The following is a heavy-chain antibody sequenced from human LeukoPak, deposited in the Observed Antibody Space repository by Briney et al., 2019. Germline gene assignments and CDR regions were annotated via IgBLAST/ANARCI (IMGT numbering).Heavy chain of an antibody. CDR1: GFTFSNAW. Sequence: GGSLRLSCAASGFTFSNAWMSWVRQAPGKGLEWVGRIKSKTDGGTTDYAAPVKGRFTISRDDSKNTLYLQMNSLKTEDTAVYYCTTEPPYYDFWSGYTFDYWGQGTLVTVSS. CDR2: IKSKTDGGTT. D-gene: IGHD3-3*01. V-gene: IGHV3-15*01. CDR3: TTEPPYYDFWSGYTFDY. J-gene: IGHJ4*02.